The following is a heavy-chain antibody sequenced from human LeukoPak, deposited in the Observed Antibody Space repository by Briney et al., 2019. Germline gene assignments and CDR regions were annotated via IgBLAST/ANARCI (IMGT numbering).Heavy chain of an antibody. CDR1: GGSFSGYY. D-gene: IGHD2-21*01. V-gene: IGHV4-34*01. Sequence: PSETLSLTCAVYGGSFSGYYWSWIRQSPGKGLEWIGEINHSGSTNYNPSLKSRVTISVDTSKNQFSLKLSSVTAADTAVYYCARDSGHEFDYWGQGTLVTVSS. CDR3: ARDSGHEFDY. J-gene: IGHJ4*02. CDR2: INHSGST.